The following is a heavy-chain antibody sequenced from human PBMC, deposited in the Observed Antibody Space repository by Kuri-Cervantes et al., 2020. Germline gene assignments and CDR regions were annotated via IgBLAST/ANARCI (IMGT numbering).Heavy chain of an antibody. D-gene: IGHD3-10*01. CDR2: IYYSGGT. CDR1: GGSISSYY. CDR3: ARALGGLLNF. V-gene: IGHV4-59*12. J-gene: IGHJ4*02. Sequence: SETLSLTCTVSGGSISSYYWSWIRQPPGKGLEWIGYIYYSGGTNYNPSLKSRVTISVDTSKNQLSLKLTSVTAADTAVYYCARALGGLLNFWGQGTLVTVSS.